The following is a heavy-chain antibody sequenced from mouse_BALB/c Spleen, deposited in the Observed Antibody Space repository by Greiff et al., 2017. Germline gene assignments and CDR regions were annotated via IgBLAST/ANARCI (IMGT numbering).Heavy chain of an antibody. D-gene: IGHD2-1*01. CDR1: GYSFTSYW. Sequence: VKLVESGPQLVRPGASVKISCKASGYSFTSYWMHWVKQRPGQGLEWIGMIDPSDSETRLNQKFKDKATLTVDKSSSTAYMQLSSPTSEDSAVYYCARGGNYVYWYFDVWGAGTTVTVSS. CDR3: ARGGNYVYWYFDV. CDR2: IDPSDSET. V-gene: IGHV1S126*01. J-gene: IGHJ1*01.